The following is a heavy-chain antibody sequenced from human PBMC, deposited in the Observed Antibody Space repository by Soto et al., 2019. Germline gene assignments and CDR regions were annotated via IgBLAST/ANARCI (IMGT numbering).Heavy chain of an antibody. CDR2: IIPIFGTA. D-gene: IGHD3-3*01. Sequence: QVQLVQSGAEVKKPGSSVKVSCKASGGTFSSYAISWVRQAPGQGLEWMGGIIPIFGTANYAQKFQGRVTIXXEXSXXTAYMELSSLRSEDRAVYYCARLGRMSGFSGWFEPWGQGTLVTVSS. V-gene: IGHV1-69*12. CDR1: GGTFSSYA. J-gene: IGHJ5*02. CDR3: ARLGRMSGFSGWFEP.